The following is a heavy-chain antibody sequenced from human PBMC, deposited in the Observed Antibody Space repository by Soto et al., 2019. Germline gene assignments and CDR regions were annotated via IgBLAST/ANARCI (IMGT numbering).Heavy chain of an antibody. Sequence: SETLSLTCTVSGGSISSYYWSWIRQPPGKGLEWIGYIDYSGSTNYNPSLKSRVTRSVDTCKNQFSLQLSSVTAADTAVYYCAREAVAGTEGYYIDYWGQGTLVTVSS. CDR2: IDYSGST. J-gene: IGHJ4*02. CDR1: GGSISSYY. CDR3: AREAVAGTEGYYIDY. D-gene: IGHD6-19*01. V-gene: IGHV4-59*01.